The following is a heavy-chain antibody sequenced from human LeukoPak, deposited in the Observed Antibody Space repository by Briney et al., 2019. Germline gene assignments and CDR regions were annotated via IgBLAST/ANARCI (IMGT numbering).Heavy chain of an antibody. V-gene: IGHV3-21*01. CDR1: GFTFSSYS. Sequence: GGSLRLSCAASGFTFSSYSMNWLRPAPGKGLEWVSSISSSSSYIYYADSVKGRFTISRDNAKTSLYLQMNSLRAEDTAVYYCARGLGATSYAFDIWGQGTMVTVSS. J-gene: IGHJ3*02. D-gene: IGHD1-26*01. CDR2: ISSSSSYI. CDR3: ARGLGATSYAFDI.